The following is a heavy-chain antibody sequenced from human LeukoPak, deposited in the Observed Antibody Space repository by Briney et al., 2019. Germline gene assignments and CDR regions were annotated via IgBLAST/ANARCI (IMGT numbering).Heavy chain of an antibody. CDR3: AGLVGRYSSGLYYYYFDY. CDR1: GDSINSLDL. CDR2: MYLSGTT. Sequence: SETLSLTCTVSGDSINSLDLWSWVRQPPGKGLEWIGEMYLSGTTHSNPSVKSRVTISIDKSKNQFFLNLSSVTVADTAVYYCAGLVGRYSSGLYYYYFDYWGQGTLVTVSS. V-gene: IGHV4-4*02. D-gene: IGHD3-22*01. J-gene: IGHJ4*02.